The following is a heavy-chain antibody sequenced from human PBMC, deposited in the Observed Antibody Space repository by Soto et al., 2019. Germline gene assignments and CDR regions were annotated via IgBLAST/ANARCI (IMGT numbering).Heavy chain of an antibody. V-gene: IGHV3-15*01. CDR3: TTGGLDYGDSKTHNDY. CDR1: GFTFSNAW. D-gene: IGHD4-17*01. Sequence: GGSLRLSCAASGFTFSNAWMSWVRQAPGKGLEWVGRIKSKTDGGTTDYAAPVKGRFTISSNDSKNTLYLQMNSLKTEDTAVYYCTTGGLDYGDSKTHNDYWGQGTLVTVSS. CDR2: IKSKTDGGTT. J-gene: IGHJ4*02.